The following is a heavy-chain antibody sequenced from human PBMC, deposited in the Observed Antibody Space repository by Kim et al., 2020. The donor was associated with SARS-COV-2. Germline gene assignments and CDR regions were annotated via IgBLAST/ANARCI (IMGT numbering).Heavy chain of an antibody. CDR2: ISAYNGNT. CDR3: ARADYDILTGYVPAGY. J-gene: IGHJ4*02. D-gene: IGHD3-9*01. V-gene: IGHV1-18*01. Sequence: ASVKVSCKASGYTFTSYGISWVRQAPGQGLEWMGWISAYNGNTNYAQKLQGRVTMTTDTSTSTAYMGLRSLRSDDTAVYYCARADYDILTGYVPAGYWGQGTLVTVSS. CDR1: GYTFTSYG.